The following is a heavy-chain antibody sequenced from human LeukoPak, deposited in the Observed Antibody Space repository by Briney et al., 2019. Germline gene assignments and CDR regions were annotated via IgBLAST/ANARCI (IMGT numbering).Heavy chain of an antibody. Sequence: PGGSLRLSCAASGFTFSSYDMHWVRQATGKGLEWVSAIGTAGDTYYPGSVKGRFTISRENAKNSLYLQMNSLRAGDTAVYYCARGGGHTMVLDWWGQGTLVTVSS. CDR2: IGTAGDT. D-gene: IGHD3-10*01. V-gene: IGHV3-13*01. J-gene: IGHJ4*02. CDR1: GFTFSSYD. CDR3: ARGGGHTMVLDW.